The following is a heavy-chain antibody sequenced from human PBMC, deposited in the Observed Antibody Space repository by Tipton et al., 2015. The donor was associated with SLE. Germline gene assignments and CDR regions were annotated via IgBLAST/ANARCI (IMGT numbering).Heavy chain of an antibody. CDR2: ITDTGIDT. Sequence: GSLRLSCATSGFSFGSYGMSWVRQASGKRLEWVSTITDTGIDTYYVDSVKGRFTVSRDNSKSTLYLQMNNLRAEDTAVYYCVKRPMSSSNWHYFEYWGQGTLVTVSS. J-gene: IGHJ4*02. D-gene: IGHD1-1*01. CDR3: VKRPMSSSNWHYFEY. CDR1: GFSFGSYG. V-gene: IGHV3-23*01.